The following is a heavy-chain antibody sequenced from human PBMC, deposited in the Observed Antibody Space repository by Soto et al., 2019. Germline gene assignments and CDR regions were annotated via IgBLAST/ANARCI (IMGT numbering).Heavy chain of an antibody. D-gene: IGHD1-26*01. Sequence: EVQLLESGGGLVQPGGSLRLSCAASGFTFSSYAMSWVRQAPGKGLEWVSAISGSGGSTYYADSVKGRFTISRDNSKNTLYLEMNSLSAEDTAVYYCANLRADSGSYFFEYWGQGTLVTVSS. V-gene: IGHV3-23*01. CDR2: ISGSGGST. CDR3: ANLRADSGSYFFEY. CDR1: GFTFSSYA. J-gene: IGHJ4*02.